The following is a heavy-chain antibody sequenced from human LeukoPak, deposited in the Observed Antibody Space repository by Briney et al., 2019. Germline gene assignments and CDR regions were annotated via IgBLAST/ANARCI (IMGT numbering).Heavy chain of an antibody. D-gene: IGHD6-6*01. CDR1: GGTFSSYA. J-gene: IGHJ6*02. Sequence: SVTVSCKASGGTFSSYAISWVRQAPGQGLEWMGRIIPILGIANYAQKFQGRVTITADKSTSTAYMELSSLRSEDTAVYYCASRIAARPNDYYYGMDVWGQGTTVTVSS. CDR2: IIPILGIA. CDR3: ASRIAARPNDYYYGMDV. V-gene: IGHV1-69*04.